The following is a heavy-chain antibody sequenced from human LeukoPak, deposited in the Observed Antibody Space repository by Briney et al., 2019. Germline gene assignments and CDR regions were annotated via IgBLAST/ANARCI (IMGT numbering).Heavy chain of an antibody. CDR2: IYFTGTGST. D-gene: IGHD5-18*01. J-gene: IGHJ3*02. Sequence: PSETLSLTCTVSGGSITSYYWSWIRQPPGKGLEWIGYIYFTGTGSTNYSPSLKSRVTISVDTSKNQFSLKLSSVTAADTAVYYCARIRNTAMVIWGQGTMVTVSS. CDR1: GGSITSYY. V-gene: IGHV4-59*08. CDR3: ARIRNTAMVI.